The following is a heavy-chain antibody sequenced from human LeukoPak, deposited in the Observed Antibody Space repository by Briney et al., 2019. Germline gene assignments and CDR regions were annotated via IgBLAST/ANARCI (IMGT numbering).Heavy chain of an antibody. Sequence: GGSLRLSCAASGFTVSSNYMSWVRQAPGKGLEWVSVIYSGGSTYYADSVKGRFAISRDNSKNTLYLQMNSLRAEDTAVYYCAKFFIGEAYCSGDCYSLDYWGQGTLVTVSS. CDR3: AKFFIGEAYCSGDCYSLDY. D-gene: IGHD2-21*02. CDR2: IYSGGST. CDR1: GFTVSSNY. V-gene: IGHV3-53*01. J-gene: IGHJ4*02.